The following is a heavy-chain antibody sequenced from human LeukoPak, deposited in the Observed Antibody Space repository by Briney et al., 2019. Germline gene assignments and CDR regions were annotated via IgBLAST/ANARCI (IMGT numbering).Heavy chain of an antibody. J-gene: IGHJ3*02. D-gene: IGHD2-8*02. Sequence: GGSLRLSCAASGFTFSSYSMNWVRQAPGKGLEWVSYISSSSSTIYYADSVKGRFTISRDNAKNSPYLQMNSLRPEDTAVYYCARDSAVFIWGQGTMDTVSS. CDR3: ARDSAVFI. CDR2: ISSSSSTI. V-gene: IGHV3-48*04. CDR1: GFTFSSYS.